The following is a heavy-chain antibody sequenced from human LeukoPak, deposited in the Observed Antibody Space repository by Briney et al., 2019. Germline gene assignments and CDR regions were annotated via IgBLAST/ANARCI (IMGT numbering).Heavy chain of an antibody. CDR3: AKGGCSGGSCYSVGSYHTLYYYYYMDV. CDR1: GFTFSSYG. J-gene: IGHJ6*03. D-gene: IGHD2-15*01. V-gene: IGHV3-33*06. Sequence: GGSLRLSCAASGFTFSSYGMHWVRQAPGKGLEWVAVIWYDGSNKYYADSVKGRFTISRDNSKNTLYLQMNSLRAEDTAVYYCAKGGCSGGSCYSVGSYHTLYYYYYMDVWGKGTTVTVPS. CDR2: IWYDGSNK.